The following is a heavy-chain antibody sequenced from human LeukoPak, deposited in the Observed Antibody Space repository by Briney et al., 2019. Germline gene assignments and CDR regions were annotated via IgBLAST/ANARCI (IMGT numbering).Heavy chain of an antibody. J-gene: IGHJ4*02. D-gene: IGHD1-1*01. Sequence: GGSLRLSCAASGFTFSSYGMHWVRQAPGKGLERVAVIWYDGSNKYYADSVKGRFTISRDNSKNTLYLQMNSLGADDTAVYYCAKGNWRYFDYWGQGTLVTVSS. CDR2: IWYDGSNK. CDR3: AKGNWRYFDY. CDR1: GFTFSSYG. V-gene: IGHV3-33*06.